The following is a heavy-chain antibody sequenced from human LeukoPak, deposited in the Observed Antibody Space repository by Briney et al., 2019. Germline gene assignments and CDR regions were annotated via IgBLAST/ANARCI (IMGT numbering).Heavy chain of an antibody. Sequence: GGSLRLSCAASGFTFSSSSMSWVRQAPGKGLEWVSALTGSGGSTYYADSVKGRFTISRDNSKKTLFLQMNSLRAEDTAVYYCAKDSNEGWQQQAPAEYFQHWGQGTLVTVSS. V-gene: IGHV3-23*01. CDR1: GFTFSSSS. CDR3: AKDSNEGWQQQAPAEYFQH. CDR2: LTGSGGST. D-gene: IGHD6-13*01. J-gene: IGHJ1*01.